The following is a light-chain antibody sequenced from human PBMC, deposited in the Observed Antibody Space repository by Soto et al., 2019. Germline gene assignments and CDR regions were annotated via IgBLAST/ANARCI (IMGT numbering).Light chain of an antibody. V-gene: IGKV3-11*01. CDR2: GAS. CDR3: QQRSNWPRT. J-gene: IGKJ1*01. Sequence: EIVLTQSPGTLSLSPGERATLSCRASQSISSTSLAWYQQKPGQPPRLLIYGASNRATGIPARFSGSGSGTDFTLTISSLEPEDFAVYYCQQRSNWPRTFGQGTKVDIK. CDR1: QSISSTS.